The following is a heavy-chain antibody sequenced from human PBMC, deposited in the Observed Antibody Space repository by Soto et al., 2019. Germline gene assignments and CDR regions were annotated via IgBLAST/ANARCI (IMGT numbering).Heavy chain of an antibody. CDR2: IIPILGIA. V-gene: IGHV1-69*02. J-gene: IGHJ4*02. CDR3: ARLSRYGDYRFDY. D-gene: IGHD4-17*01. CDR1: GGTFSSYT. Sequence: QVQLVQSGAEVKKPGSSVKVSCKASGGTFSSYTISWVRQAPGQGLEWMGRIIPILGIANYAQKFQGRVTITADKSTSSGYMELSSLRSEATAVYYCARLSRYGDYRFDYWGQGTLVTVSS.